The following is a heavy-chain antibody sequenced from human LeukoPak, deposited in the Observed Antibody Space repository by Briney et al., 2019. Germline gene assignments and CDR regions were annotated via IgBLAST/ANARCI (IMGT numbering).Heavy chain of an antibody. CDR3: ASSHDSSGND. Sequence: GGSLRLSCAASGFPFSTYWMAWVRQAPGKGLDWVANIRKDGGAKFYTASVKGRFIISRDNAKNSLYLQMNNLRDEDTAVYYCASSHDSSGNDWGQGTLVTV. CDR1: GFPFSTYW. J-gene: IGHJ4*02. D-gene: IGHD3-22*01. CDR2: IRKDGGAK. V-gene: IGHV3-7*01.